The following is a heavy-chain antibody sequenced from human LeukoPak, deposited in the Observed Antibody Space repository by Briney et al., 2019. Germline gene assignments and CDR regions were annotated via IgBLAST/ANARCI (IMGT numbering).Heavy chain of an antibody. D-gene: IGHD2-15*01. J-gene: IGHJ4*02. V-gene: IGHV3-23*01. CDR1: GFTFNNYA. Sequence: GGSLRLSCAASGFTFNNYAIHWVRQAPGKGLEWVSAISGSGGSTYYADSVKGRFTISRDNSKNTLYLQMNSLRAEDTAVYYCAKAPVTTCRGAFCYPFDYWGLGTLVTVSS. CDR3: AKAPVTTCRGAFCYPFDY. CDR2: ISGSGGST.